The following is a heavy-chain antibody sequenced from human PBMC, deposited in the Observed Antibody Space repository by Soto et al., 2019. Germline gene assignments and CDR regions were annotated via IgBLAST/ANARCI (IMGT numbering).Heavy chain of an antibody. V-gene: IGHV1-69*06. CDR2: IIPIFGTA. Sequence: QVQLVQSGAEVKKPGSSVKVSCKASGGTFSSYAISWVRQAPGQGLEWMGGIIPIFGTANYAQKFQGRVTITADKSTSTDYRELSSLRSEDTAVYYCARGGNVAPGTTFSFDYWGQGTLVTVSS. D-gene: IGHD1-1*01. J-gene: IGHJ4*02. CDR1: GGTFSSYA. CDR3: ARGGNVAPGTTFSFDY.